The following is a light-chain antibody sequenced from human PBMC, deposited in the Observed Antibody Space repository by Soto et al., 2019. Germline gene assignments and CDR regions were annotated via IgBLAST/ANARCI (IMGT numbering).Light chain of an antibody. CDR1: QTINNW. Sequence: DIQMTQSPSTLYASVGDRVTITCRASQTINNWLAWFQQKPGKAPKLLISKASTLESGVPSRFSGSGSGTEFTLTISSLQPDDFATYYCQQYHIYSTFGQGTKVEIK. J-gene: IGKJ1*01. CDR2: KAS. CDR3: QQYHIYST. V-gene: IGKV1-5*03.